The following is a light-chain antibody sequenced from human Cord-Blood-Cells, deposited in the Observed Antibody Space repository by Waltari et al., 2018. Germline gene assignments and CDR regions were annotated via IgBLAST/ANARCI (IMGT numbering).Light chain of an antibody. CDR1: QGLSSY. CDR3: QQYYSYPYT. Sequence: AIRITQSPSSLSASTGDRVTITCRASQGLSSYLAWYQQKPGKAPKLLIYAASTLQSGVPSRFSGSGSGTDFTLTISCLQSEDFATYYCQQYYSYPYTLGQGTKLEIK. V-gene: IGKV1-8*01. J-gene: IGKJ2*01. CDR2: AAS.